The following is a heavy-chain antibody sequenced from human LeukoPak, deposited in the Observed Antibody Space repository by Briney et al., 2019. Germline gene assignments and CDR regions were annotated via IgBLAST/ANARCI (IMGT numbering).Heavy chain of an antibody. Sequence: GGSLRLSCAASGFTFSSYAMSWVRQAPGKGLEWVSAISGSGGSTYSADSVKGRFTISRDNSKNTLYLEMDRLRAEDTAVYYCAKEADYYMDVWGKGTTVTVSS. CDR3: AKEADYYMDV. V-gene: IGHV3-23*01. CDR2: ISGSGGST. CDR1: GFTFSSYA. J-gene: IGHJ6*03.